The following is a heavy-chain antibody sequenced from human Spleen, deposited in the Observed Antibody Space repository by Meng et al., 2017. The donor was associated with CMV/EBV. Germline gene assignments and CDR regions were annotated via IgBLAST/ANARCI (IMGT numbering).Heavy chain of an antibody. Sequence: SGGAISSGDYYWSWIRQPPGKGLEWIGYIYYSGSTYYNPSLKSRVTISVDTSKNQFSLKLSSVTAADTAVYYCARIGLNYYYYGMDVWGQGTTVTVSS. V-gene: IGHV4-30-4*08. CDR2: IYYSGST. D-gene: IGHD2-21*01. CDR3: ARIGLNYYYYGMDV. J-gene: IGHJ6*02. CDR1: GGAISSGDYY.